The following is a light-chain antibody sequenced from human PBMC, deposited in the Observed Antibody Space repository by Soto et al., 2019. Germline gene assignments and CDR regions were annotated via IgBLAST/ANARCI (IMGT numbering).Light chain of an antibody. CDR3: SSYSDSSTLV. CDR2: DVT. Sequence: QAVVTQPASVSGSPGQSITISCTGTSTDVGAYNYVSWYQQHPGKAPKLMIYDVTNRPSGVSNRFAGSKSGNRASLTISGLQAEDEADYYCSSYSDSSTLVFGTGTKVTVL. J-gene: IGLJ1*01. V-gene: IGLV2-14*01. CDR1: STDVGAYNY.